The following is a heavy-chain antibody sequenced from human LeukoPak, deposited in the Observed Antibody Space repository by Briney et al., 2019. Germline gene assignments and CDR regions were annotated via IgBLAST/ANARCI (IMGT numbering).Heavy chain of an antibody. CDR3: ARDGIYSGYDFDY. D-gene: IGHD5-12*01. CDR1: GFTFSSYG. V-gene: IGHV3-33*01. CDR2: IWYDGSNK. J-gene: IGHJ4*02. Sequence: PGGSLRLSCAASGFTFSSYGMHWVRQAPGKGLEWVAVIWYDGSNKYYADSVKGRFTISRDNSKNTLYLQMNSLRAEDTAVYYCARDGIYSGYDFDYWGQGTLVTVSS.